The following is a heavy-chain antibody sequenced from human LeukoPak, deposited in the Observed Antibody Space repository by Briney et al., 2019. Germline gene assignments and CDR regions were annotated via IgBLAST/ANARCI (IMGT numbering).Heavy chain of an antibody. CDR2: IIPISGTA. V-gene: IGHV1-69*05. CDR1: GGTFSSYA. J-gene: IGHJ4*02. Sequence: SVKVSCKASGGTFSSYAISWVRQAPGQGLDWMGRIIPISGTANYAQKFQGRVTITTDESTSTAYMELSSLRSEDTAVYYCARDYGYSYGYPGAYWGQGTLVTVSS. D-gene: IGHD5-18*01. CDR3: ARDYGYSYGYPGAY.